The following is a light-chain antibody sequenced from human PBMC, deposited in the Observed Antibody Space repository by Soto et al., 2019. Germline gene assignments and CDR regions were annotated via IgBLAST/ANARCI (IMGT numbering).Light chain of an antibody. CDR1: NIGTKR. CDR2: YDS. V-gene: IGLV3-21*04. CDR3: QVWDTSRDHPV. J-gene: IGLJ2*01. Sequence: SYELTQPPSVSVAPGEAPRITCGGDNIGTKRVHWYQQKPGQAPVLVISYDSDRLSGIPERFSGSNSGNTAALTISRVEAGDEADYYCQVWDTSRDHPVFGGGTKLTVL.